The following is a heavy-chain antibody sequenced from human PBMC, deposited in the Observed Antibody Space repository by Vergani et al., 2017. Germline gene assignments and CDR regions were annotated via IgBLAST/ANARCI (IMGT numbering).Heavy chain of an antibody. Sequence: QITLKESGPTLVKPTQTLTLTCTFSGFSLSTSGVGVGWIRQPPGKALEWLALIYWDDDKRYSPSLKSRLTITKDTSKNQVVLTMTNMDPVDTATYYCAHSESSGRYEVPERHYYYSGMDVWGQGTTVTVSS. CDR1: GFSLSTSGVG. V-gene: IGHV2-5*02. D-gene: IGHD6-19*01. CDR2: IYWDDDK. J-gene: IGHJ6*02. CDR3: AHSESSGRYEVPERHYYYSGMDV.